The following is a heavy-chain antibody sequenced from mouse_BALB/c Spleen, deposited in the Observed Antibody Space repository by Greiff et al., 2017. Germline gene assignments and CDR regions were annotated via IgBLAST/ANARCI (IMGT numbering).Heavy chain of an antibody. V-gene: IGHV5-9-4*01. CDR3: ARGYGSSPYAMDY. Sequence: EVQLVESGGGLVKPGGSLKLSCAASGFTFSSYAMSWVRQSPEKRLEWVAEISSGGSYTYYPDTVTGRFTISRDNAKNTLYLEMSSLRSEDTAMYYCARGYGSSPYAMDYWGQGTSVTVSS. D-gene: IGHD1-1*01. CDR1: GFTFSSYA. J-gene: IGHJ4*01. CDR2: ISSGGSYT.